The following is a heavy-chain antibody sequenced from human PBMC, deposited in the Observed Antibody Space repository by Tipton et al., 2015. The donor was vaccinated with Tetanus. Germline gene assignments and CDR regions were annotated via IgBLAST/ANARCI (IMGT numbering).Heavy chain of an antibody. CDR2: IWYDGSNK. CDR3: ARADPYGSGSYGYGMDV. D-gene: IGHD3-10*01. J-gene: IGHJ6*02. V-gene: IGHV3-33*01. CDR1: GFTFSSYG. Sequence: SLRLSCAASGFTFSSYGMHWVRQAPGKGLEWVAVIWYDGSNKYYADSVKSRFTISRDNSKNTLYLQMNSLRAEDTAVYYCARADPYGSGSYGYGMDVWGQGTTVTVSS.